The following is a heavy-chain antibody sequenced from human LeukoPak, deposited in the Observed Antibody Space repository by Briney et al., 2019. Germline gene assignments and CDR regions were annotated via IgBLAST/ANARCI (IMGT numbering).Heavy chain of an antibody. CDR1: GGSFSGYY. CDR2: INHSGST. D-gene: IGHD1-26*01. CDR3: ARDGIVGATFSVYFDY. V-gene: IGHV4-34*01. Sequence: SETLSLTCAVYGGSFSGYYWSWIRQPPGKGLEWIGEINHSGSTNYNPSLKSRVTISVDTSKNQFSLKLSSVTAADTAVYYCARDGIVGATFSVYFDYWGQGTLVTVSS. J-gene: IGHJ4*02.